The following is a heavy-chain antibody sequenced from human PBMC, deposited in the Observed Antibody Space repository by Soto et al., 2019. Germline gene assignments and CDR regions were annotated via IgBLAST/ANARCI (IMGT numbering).Heavy chain of an antibody. Sequence: ESGPTLVNPTQTLTLTCTFSGFSLSTSGVGVGWIRQPPGKALEWLALIYWDDDKRYSPSLKSRLTITKDTSKNQVVLTMTNMDPVDTATYYCAHRLLRYFDSPVSIDFDYWGQGTLVTVSS. V-gene: IGHV2-5*02. D-gene: IGHD3-9*01. J-gene: IGHJ4*02. CDR3: AHRLLRYFDSPVSIDFDY. CDR2: IYWDDDK. CDR1: GFSLSTSGVG.